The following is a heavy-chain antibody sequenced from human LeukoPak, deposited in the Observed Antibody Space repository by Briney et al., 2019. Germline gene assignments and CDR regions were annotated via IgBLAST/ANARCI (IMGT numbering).Heavy chain of an antibody. Sequence: GASLKISCKGSGSRITCYWIAWARPMPGKGLEWMGIIYPGDSETRYRASFQGQVTITADKSIRTAYLQWSSLKASDTAMYYCARLAYYYGSGSYYFDYWGQGTLVTVSS. V-gene: IGHV5-51*01. CDR2: IYPGDSET. D-gene: IGHD3-10*01. CDR1: GSRITCYW. CDR3: ARLAYYYGSGSYYFDY. J-gene: IGHJ4*02.